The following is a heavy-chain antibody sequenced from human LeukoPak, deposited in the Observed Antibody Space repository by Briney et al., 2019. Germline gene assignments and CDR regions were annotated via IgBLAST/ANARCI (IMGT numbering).Heavy chain of an antibody. CDR2: IYHSGST. Sequence: SETLSLTCTVSGYSISSGYYWGWIRQPPGKGLEWIGSIYHSGSTYYNPSLKSRVTISVDTSKNQFSLKLSSVTAADTAVYYCARDFGLDYYDSSGYWNYWGQGTLVTVSS. CDR1: GYSISSGYY. CDR3: ARDFGLDYYDSSGYWNY. D-gene: IGHD3-22*01. V-gene: IGHV4-38-2*02. J-gene: IGHJ4*02.